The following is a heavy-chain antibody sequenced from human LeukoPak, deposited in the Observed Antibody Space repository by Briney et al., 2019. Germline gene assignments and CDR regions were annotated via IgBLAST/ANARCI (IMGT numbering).Heavy chain of an antibody. Sequence: PRRSLSLSCAASGFTFSAYVMSWDRHAPGKGLEWVSTISGSGGYTYYADSVKGRFTISRDNSKNTLYLQMNNLRAEDTAVYYFAKFERGHNFWGQGTLVTASS. CDR1: GFTFSAYV. J-gene: IGHJ1*01. D-gene: IGHD1-1*01. CDR2: ISGSGGYT. V-gene: IGHV3-23*01. CDR3: AKFERGHNF.